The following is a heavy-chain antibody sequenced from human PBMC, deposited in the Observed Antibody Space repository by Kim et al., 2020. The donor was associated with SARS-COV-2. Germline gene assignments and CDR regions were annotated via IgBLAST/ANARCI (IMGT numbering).Heavy chain of an antibody. Sequence: GGSLRLSCAASGFTFSSYWMSWVRQAPGKGLEWVANIKQDGSEKYYVDSVKGRFTISRDNAKNSLYLQMNSLRAEDTAVYYCARDSTQWLPLENWFDPWGHGTLVTVSS. CDR2: IKQDGSEK. J-gene: IGHJ5*02. V-gene: IGHV3-7*03. CDR1: GFTFSSYW. CDR3: ARDSTQWLPLENWFDP. D-gene: IGHD6-19*01.